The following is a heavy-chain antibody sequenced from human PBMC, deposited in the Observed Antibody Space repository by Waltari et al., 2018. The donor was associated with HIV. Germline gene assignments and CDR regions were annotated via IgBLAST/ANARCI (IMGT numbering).Heavy chain of an antibody. Sequence: EVQLVESGGGLVQPGGSLRLSCAASGFTFISYSMNWVRQAPGKGLEGVSYISSSSSTIYYADSVKGRFTISRDNAKNSLYLQMNSLRAEDTAVYYCARVGAAYFDYWGQGTLVTVSS. J-gene: IGHJ4*02. D-gene: IGHD2-15*01. CDR3: ARVGAAYFDY. CDR2: ISSSSSTI. CDR1: GFTFISYS. V-gene: IGHV3-48*01.